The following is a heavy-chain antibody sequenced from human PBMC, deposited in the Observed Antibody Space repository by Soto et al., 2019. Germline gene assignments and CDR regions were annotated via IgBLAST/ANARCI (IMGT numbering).Heavy chain of an antibody. CDR1: GYTFTNYG. CDR2: INVYNGNT. CDR3: ARVVGSGSYYHQYNWFDP. J-gene: IGHJ5*02. V-gene: IGHV1-18*01. D-gene: IGHD3-10*01. Sequence: QVQLVQSGGEVKKPGASVKVSCKASGYTFTNYGISWVRQAPGQGLEWMGWINVYNGNTKYAQKVQGRVTMTTDTSTSTAYMELSSLRSDDTAVYYCARVVGSGSYYHQYNWFDPWGQGTLVTVSS.